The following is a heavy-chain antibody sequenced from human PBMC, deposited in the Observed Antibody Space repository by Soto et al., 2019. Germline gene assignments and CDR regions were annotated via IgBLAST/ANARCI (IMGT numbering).Heavy chain of an antibody. V-gene: IGHV3-23*01. CDR1: GFTFSDYA. D-gene: IGHD2-15*01. CDR2: ISGKGGAR. CDR3: AKRSSECRGDSCYATPAN. Sequence: GGSLRLSCAASGFTFSDYAMNWVRQAPGKGLEWVSVISGKGGARYYGDSVKGRFTISRDNSKNTVYLQLNRLEAEDTATYYCAKRSSECRGDSCYATPANWGPGTLVTVSS. J-gene: IGHJ4*02.